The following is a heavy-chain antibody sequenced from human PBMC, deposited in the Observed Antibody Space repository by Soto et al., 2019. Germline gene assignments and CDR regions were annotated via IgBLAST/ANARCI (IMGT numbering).Heavy chain of an antibody. D-gene: IGHD3-9*01. CDR1: GFTFSSYS. V-gene: IGHV3-48*02. CDR3: ARDHLYYAILTCYYDIPGNYYFDY. CDR2: ISSSSSTI. J-gene: IGHJ4*02. Sequence: EVQLVESGGGLVQPGGSLRLSCAASGFTFSSYSMNWVRQAPGKGLEWVSYISSSSSTIYYADSVKGRFTISRDNAKKSLYLQMNRLRDADTAVYYCARDHLYYAILTCYYDIPGNYYFDYWGQGTLVTVSS.